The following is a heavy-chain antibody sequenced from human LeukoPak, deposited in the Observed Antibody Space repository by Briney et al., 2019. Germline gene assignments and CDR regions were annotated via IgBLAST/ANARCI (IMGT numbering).Heavy chain of an antibody. J-gene: IGHJ4*02. D-gene: IGHD4-23*01. V-gene: IGHV3-21*01. CDR1: GFTFSSYS. CDR2: ISSSSSFI. Sequence: GGSLRLSCAASGFTFSSYSMNWARQAPGKGLEWVSSISSSSSFIYYADSVKGRFTISRDNAKNSLYLQMNSLRVEDTAVYYCARDRDGGPDYWGQGTLVTVSS. CDR3: ARDRDGGPDY.